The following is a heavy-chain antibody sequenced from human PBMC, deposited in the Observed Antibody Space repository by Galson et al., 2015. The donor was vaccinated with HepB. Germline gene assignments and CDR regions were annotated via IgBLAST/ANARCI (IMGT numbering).Heavy chain of an antibody. CDR3: VKEGSWFVGHWFDP. J-gene: IGHJ5*02. CDR1: GFIFRHHA. Sequence: SLRLSCAGSGFIFRHHAMAWIRQAPGKGLEWVSGINGRGSTRSYSDAVKGRFSISRDNSKDTAFLQMDNLRAEDTAVYYCVKEGSWFVGHWFDPWGQGALVTVS. D-gene: IGHD2-15*01. CDR2: INGRGSTR. V-gene: IGHV3-23*01.